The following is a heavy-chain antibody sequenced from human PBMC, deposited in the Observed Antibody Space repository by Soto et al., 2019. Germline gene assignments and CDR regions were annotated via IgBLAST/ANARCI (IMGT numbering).Heavy chain of an antibody. J-gene: IGHJ4*02. CDR1: GYTFTSYG. CDR2: INARNGTT. Sequence: GASVPVSCKAYGYTFTSYGMHWVRQASAQRREWMGWINARNGTTKYSQKVQGRVTITRDKSSSTAYMQLSSLRSEDTAVYYCARDGEYFSGSISYYPHYWGQGTLVTVS. V-gene: IGHV1-3*01. D-gene: IGHD3-22*01. CDR3: ARDGEYFSGSISYYPHY.